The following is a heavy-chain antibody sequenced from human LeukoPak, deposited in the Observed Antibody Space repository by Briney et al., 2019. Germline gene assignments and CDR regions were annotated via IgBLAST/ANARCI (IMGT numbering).Heavy chain of an antibody. J-gene: IGHJ5*02. D-gene: IGHD2-21*02. CDR3: ARRDCVGDCYSNWFDP. V-gene: IGHV1-46*01. CDR2: INPRGGST. Sequence: ASVKVSCKASGYTFTHYFMHWVRQAPGQGLEWKGVINPRGGSTGYAQKFQGRITMTTDMSTRTVYMELSSLESEDTAVYYCARRDCVGDCYSNWFDPWGQGTLVTVSS. CDR1: GYTFTHYF.